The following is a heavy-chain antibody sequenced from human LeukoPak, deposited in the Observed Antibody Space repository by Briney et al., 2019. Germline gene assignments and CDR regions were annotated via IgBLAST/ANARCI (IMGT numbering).Heavy chain of an antibody. D-gene: IGHD6-19*01. Sequence: SETLSLTCAVYGGSFSGYYWSWIRQPPGKGLEWIGEINHSGSTNYNPSLKSRVTISVDTSKNQFSLKLSSVTAADTAVYYCARAQWLALGDWGQGTLVTVSS. CDR2: INHSGST. CDR1: GGSFSGYY. V-gene: IGHV4-34*01. J-gene: IGHJ4*02. CDR3: ARAQWLALGD.